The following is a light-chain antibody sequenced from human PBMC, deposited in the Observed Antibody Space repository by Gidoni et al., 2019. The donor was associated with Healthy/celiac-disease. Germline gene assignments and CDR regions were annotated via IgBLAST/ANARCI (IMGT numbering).Light chain of an antibody. CDR3: QQSYSTPLT. Sequence: DIQLTQSPSSLSASVGDRVTITCRASQSISSYLNWYQQKPGKAPKLLIYAASSLQSGVPSRFSGSGAGTDITLTSSSLQPEDFATYYCQQSYSTPLTFGPGTKVEIK. V-gene: IGKV1-39*01. CDR2: AAS. CDR1: QSISSY. J-gene: IGKJ3*01.